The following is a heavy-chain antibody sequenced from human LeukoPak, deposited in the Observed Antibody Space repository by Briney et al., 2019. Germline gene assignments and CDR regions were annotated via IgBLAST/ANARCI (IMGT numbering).Heavy chain of an antibody. CDR2: IYYSGST. Sequence: SETLSLTCAVSGGSISSSNWWSWVRQPPGKGLEWIGYIYYSGSTNYNPSLKSRVTISVDTSKNQFSLKLSSVTAADTAVYYCARGSGYYRSFDYWGQGTLVTVSS. V-gene: IGHV4-4*02. J-gene: IGHJ4*02. CDR1: GGSISSSNW. D-gene: IGHD3-22*01. CDR3: ARGSGYYRSFDY.